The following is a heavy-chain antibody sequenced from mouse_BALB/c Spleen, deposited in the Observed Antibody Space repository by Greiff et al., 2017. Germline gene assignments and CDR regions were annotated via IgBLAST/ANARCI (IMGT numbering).Heavy chain of an antibody. D-gene: IGHD1-1*01. V-gene: IGHV1-80*01. CDR1: GYAFSSYW. J-gene: IGHJ3*01. CDR3: PRWDYYGSSYGFAY. CDR2: IYPGDGDT. Sequence: QVQLQQSGAELVRPGSSVKISCKASGYAFSSYWMNWVKQRPGQGLEWIGQIYPGDGDTNYNGKFKGKATLTADKSSSTAYMQLSSLTSEDSAVYFCPRWDYYGSSYGFAYWGQGTPVTVSA.